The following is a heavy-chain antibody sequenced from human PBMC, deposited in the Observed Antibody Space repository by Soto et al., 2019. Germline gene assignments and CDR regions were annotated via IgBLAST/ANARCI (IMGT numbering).Heavy chain of an antibody. CDR2: ISASGGYT. CDR3: ARDALYCSGGSCYNDAFDI. J-gene: IGHJ3*02. Sequence: EVQLSESGGGLVQPGGSLRLSCAASGLTFSSSAMSWVRQGPGRGLEWVSAISASGGYTYYADSVKGRFTISRDNAKNSLYLQMNSLRVEDTAVYYCARDALYCSGGSCYNDAFDIWGQGTMVTVSS. V-gene: IGHV3-23*01. CDR1: GLTFSSSA. D-gene: IGHD2-15*01.